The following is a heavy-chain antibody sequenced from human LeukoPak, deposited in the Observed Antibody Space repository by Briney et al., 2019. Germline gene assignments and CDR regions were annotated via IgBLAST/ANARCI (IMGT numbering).Heavy chain of an antibody. CDR1: GGSIGSSY. D-gene: IGHD7-27*01. Sequence: SETLSRTCSVSGGSIGSSYWTWIRQPPGKGLEWIGFIHYSGSTNSNPSLKSRVTVTVDPSKNQFSLRMTSVTAADTAVYYCVRQPIGELGKYDYYGLDVWGQGTTVIVSS. J-gene: IGHJ6*02. CDR2: IHYSGST. CDR3: VRQPIGELGKYDYYGLDV. V-gene: IGHV4-59*08.